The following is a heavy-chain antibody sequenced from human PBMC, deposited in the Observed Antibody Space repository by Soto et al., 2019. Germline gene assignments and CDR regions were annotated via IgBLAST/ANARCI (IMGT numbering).Heavy chain of an antibody. CDR3: ARDADSSGWYSY. V-gene: IGHV1-18*01. Sequence: QVQLVQSGAEVKKPGASVKVACKASGYTFTSYGISWVRQAPGQGLEWMGWISAYNGNTNDGHKRQGRVTMTTDTSPSTAYMELRSLRSDDTAVYYCARDADSSGWYSYWGQGTLVTVS. CDR2: ISAYNGNT. CDR1: GYTFTSYG. J-gene: IGHJ4*02. D-gene: IGHD6-19*01.